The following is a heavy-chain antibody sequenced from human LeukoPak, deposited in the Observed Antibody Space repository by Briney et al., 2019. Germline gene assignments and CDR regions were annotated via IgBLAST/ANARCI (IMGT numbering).Heavy chain of an antibody. J-gene: IGHJ4*02. D-gene: IGHD1-26*01. Sequence: SETLSLTCTVSGGSISSSSYYWGWVRQPPGKGLEWIGSIYYSGRTYYNPSLKSRVTISVDTSKNQFSLKLSSVTAADTAVYYCARHGEWELPHYFDYWGQGTLVTVSS. CDR3: ARHGEWELPHYFDY. V-gene: IGHV4-39*01. CDR1: GGSISSSSYY. CDR2: IYYSGRT.